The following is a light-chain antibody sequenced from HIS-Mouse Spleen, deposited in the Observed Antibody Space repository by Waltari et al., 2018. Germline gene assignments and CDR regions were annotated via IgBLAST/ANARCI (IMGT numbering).Light chain of an antibody. J-gene: IGLJ2*01. Sequence: NFMLTQPHSVSESPGKTVTISCTGSSGSIASNYVQWYQQRPGSAPTTVIYEDNQRPSGVPCRFSGSIDSSSNSASLTVSGLKTEDEADYYCQSYDSSNVVFGGGTKLTVL. CDR2: EDN. CDR3: QSYDSSNVV. V-gene: IGLV6-57*02. CDR1: SGSIASNY.